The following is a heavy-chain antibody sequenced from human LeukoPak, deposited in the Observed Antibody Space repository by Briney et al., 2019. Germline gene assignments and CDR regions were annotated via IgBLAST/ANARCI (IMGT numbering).Heavy chain of an antibody. J-gene: IGHJ5*02. CDR2: INHSGST. D-gene: IGHD3-9*01. V-gene: IGHV4-34*01. CDR3: ARLSRGFYDILTGYSPRGRRGFDP. Sequence: SETLSLTCSVSGGSVFLSYYYWGWIRQPPGKGLEWIGEINHSGSTNYNPSLKSRVTISVDTSKNQFSLKLSSVTAADTAVYYCARLSRGFYDILTGYSPRGRRGFDPWGQGTLVTVSS. CDR1: GGSVFLSYYY.